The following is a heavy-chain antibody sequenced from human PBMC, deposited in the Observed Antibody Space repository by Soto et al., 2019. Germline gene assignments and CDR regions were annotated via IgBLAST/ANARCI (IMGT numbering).Heavy chain of an antibody. Sequence: GASLRLSCEPSGLTFSSYAISWVRQAPGKGLEWVSAISGSGGSTYYADSVKGRFTISRDNSKNTLYLQMNSLRAEDTAVYYCAKGKDSYGTFDYWGQGTLVTVSS. D-gene: IGHD5-18*01. CDR2: ISGSGGST. CDR1: GLTFSSYA. CDR3: AKGKDSYGTFDY. V-gene: IGHV3-23*01. J-gene: IGHJ4*02.